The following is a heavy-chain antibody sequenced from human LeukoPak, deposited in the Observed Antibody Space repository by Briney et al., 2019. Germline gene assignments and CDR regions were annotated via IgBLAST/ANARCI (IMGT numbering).Heavy chain of an antibody. J-gene: IGHJ6*03. CDR2: ISSSSSYI. V-gene: IGHV3-21*01. Sequence: PGGSLRLSCAASGFTFSSYSMNWVRQAPGKGLEWVSSISSSSSYIYYADSVKGRFTISRDNAKNSLYLQMNSLRAEDTAVYYCARGSSGSGWYTFYYYYYYMDVWGKGTTVTVSS. CDR3: ARGSSGSGWYTFYYYYYYMDV. D-gene: IGHD6-19*01. CDR1: GFTFSSYS.